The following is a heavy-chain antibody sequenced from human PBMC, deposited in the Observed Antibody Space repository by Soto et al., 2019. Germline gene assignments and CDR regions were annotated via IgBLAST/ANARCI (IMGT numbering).Heavy chain of an antibody. CDR2: VNPILRMS. J-gene: IGHJ4*02. Sequence: QVQLVQSGAELKKPGSSVKVSCKASGDTFSFYTVNWVRQAPGLGLEWMGRVNPILRMSNYAQKFQGRVTMTADKSTSTAYREVRSLRSEDTAFYYCATSYGSGYRAFDYWGQGALGTVSS. D-gene: IGHD3-10*01. CDR3: ATSYGSGYRAFDY. CDR1: GDTFSFYT. V-gene: IGHV1-69*02.